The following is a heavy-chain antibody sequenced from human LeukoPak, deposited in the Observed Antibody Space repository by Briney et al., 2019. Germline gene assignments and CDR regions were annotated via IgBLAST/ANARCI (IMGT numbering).Heavy chain of an antibody. CDR2: ISYNSGSI. J-gene: IGHJ4*02. Sequence: GGSLRLSCAASGFTFDDYAIHWVRQAPGKGLEWVSGISYNSGSIGYADSAKGRFTISRDNAKNSLYLQMNSLRAEDTALYYCAKDGGNYYNRKYYFDYWGQGTLATVSS. V-gene: IGHV3-9*01. CDR3: AKDGGNYYNRKYYFDY. D-gene: IGHD3-22*01. CDR1: GFTFDDYA.